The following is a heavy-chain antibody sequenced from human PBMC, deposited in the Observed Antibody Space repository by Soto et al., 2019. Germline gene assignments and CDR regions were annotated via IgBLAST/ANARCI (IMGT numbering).Heavy chain of an antibody. CDR2: IIPIPGTA. CDR3: ARSQGSSTSLEIYYYYYYGMDV. J-gene: IGHJ6*02. CDR1: GGTFGSYA. V-gene: IGHV1-69*01. Sequence: QVQLVQSGAEVKKPGSSVKVSCKASGGTFGSYAISWVRQAPGQGLEWMGGIIPIPGTANYAQKFQGRVTIAADESTSTAYMELSSVRSEDTGVYYCARSQGSSTSLEIYYYYYYGMDVWGQGTTVTVSS. D-gene: IGHD2-2*01.